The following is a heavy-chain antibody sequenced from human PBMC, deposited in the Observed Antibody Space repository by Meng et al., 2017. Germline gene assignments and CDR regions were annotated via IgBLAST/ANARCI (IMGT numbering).Heavy chain of an antibody. V-gene: IGHV7-4-1*02. J-gene: IGHJ5*02. CDR2: INTNTGNP. D-gene: IGHD2-15*01. Sequence: QVQLVQSGFELNKPGASGKVSCKASGYTFTSYAMNWVRQAPGQGLEWMGWINTNTGNPTYAQGFTGRFVFSLDTSVSTAYLQISSLKAEDTAVYYCARLVAGTFGQLFDPWGQGTLVTVSS. CDR3: ARLVAGTFGQLFDP. CDR1: GYTFTSYA.